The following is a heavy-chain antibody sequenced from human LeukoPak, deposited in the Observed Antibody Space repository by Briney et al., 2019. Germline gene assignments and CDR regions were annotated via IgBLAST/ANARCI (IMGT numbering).Heavy chain of an antibody. CDR3: AGDNSRSGYYYGSDY. Sequence: GASVKVSCKASGGTFSSYAISWVRQAPGQGLEWMGRIIPILGIANYAQKFQGRVTITADKSTSTAYMELSSLRSEDTAVYYCAGDNSRSGYYYGSDYWGQGTLVTVSS. CDR2: IIPILGIA. J-gene: IGHJ4*02. D-gene: IGHD3-22*01. CDR1: GGTFSSYA. V-gene: IGHV1-69*04.